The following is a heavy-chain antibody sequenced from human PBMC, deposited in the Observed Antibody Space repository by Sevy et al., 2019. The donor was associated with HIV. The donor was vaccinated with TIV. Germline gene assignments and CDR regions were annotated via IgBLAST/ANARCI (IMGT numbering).Heavy chain of an antibody. Sequence: GGSLRLSCAASGFTFSDYWMSWVRQAPGKGLEWVANIKQDGSQKYFVDSVKGRFTIYRDNAKNSLYLQMDNLRAEDTAVYYCARKVGDMWGQGTMVTVSS. V-gene: IGHV3-7*01. CDR2: IKQDGSQK. D-gene: IGHD1-26*01. J-gene: IGHJ3*01. CDR3: ARKVGDM. CDR1: GFTFSDYW.